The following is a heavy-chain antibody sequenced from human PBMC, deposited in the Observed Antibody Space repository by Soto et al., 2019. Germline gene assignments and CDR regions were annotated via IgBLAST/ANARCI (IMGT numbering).Heavy chain of an antibody. CDR1: GGSISSYY. CDR2: IYYSGST. V-gene: IGHV4-59*01. CDR3: ARDPRDYYGMDV. J-gene: IGHJ6*02. Sequence: SETLSLTCTVSGGSISSYYWSWIRQPPGKGLEWIGYIYYSGSTNYNPSLKSRVTISVDTSKNQFSLKLSSVTAADTAVYYCARDPRDYYGMDVWGQGTTVTVSS.